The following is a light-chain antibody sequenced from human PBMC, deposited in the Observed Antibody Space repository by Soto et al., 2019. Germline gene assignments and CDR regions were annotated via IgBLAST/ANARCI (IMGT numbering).Light chain of an antibody. CDR1: QGISNY. CDR3: QKYNSAPPLT. J-gene: IGKJ4*01. V-gene: IGKV1-27*01. CDR2: AAS. Sequence: DIQMTQSPSSLSASVGDRVTITCRASQGISNYLAWYQQKPGKVPKILIYAASTLQSGVPARFSGSGSGTDFTLTISSLQPEDVVTYYCQKYNSAPPLTFGGGTKVEIK.